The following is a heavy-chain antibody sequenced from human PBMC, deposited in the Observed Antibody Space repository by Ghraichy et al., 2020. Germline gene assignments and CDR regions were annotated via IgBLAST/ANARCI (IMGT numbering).Heavy chain of an antibody. CDR3: ARDIEAFDI. CDR1: GFTFSNYW. CDR2: IKQDGSEK. V-gene: IGHV3-7*03. Sequence: GGSLRLSCSAPGFTFSNYWMSWVRQAPGKGLEGVAYIKQDGSEKYYVDSVKGRFTISRDNAKNSLYLQMNGLRAEDTAVYYCARDIEAFDIWGQGTMVTVSS. J-gene: IGHJ3*02.